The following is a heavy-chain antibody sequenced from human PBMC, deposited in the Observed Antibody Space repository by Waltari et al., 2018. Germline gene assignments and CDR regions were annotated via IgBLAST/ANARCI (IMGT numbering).Heavy chain of an antibody. V-gene: IGHV3-9*01. D-gene: IGHD1-26*01. J-gene: IGHJ4*02. CDR3: AKDAWESFVYFDY. CDR1: GFTFDDYA. Sequence: EVQLVESGGGLVQPGRSLRLSCAASGFTFDDYAMHWVRQDPGKGLEWVSGISWNSGSIGYADSVKGRFTISRDNAKNSLYLQMNSLRAEDTALYNCAKDAWESFVYFDYWGQGTLVTVSS. CDR2: ISWNSGSI.